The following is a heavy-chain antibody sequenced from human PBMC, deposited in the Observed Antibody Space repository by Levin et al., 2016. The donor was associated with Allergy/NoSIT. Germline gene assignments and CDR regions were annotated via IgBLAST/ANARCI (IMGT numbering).Heavy chain of an antibody. D-gene: IGHD6-19*01. V-gene: IGHV3-74*01. CDR1: GFTFSSSW. CDR2: INSDGSGT. CDR3: ARDRSGGIGSGWEDVFDA. J-gene: IGHJ3*01. Sequence: GESLKISCAVSGFTFSSSWMHWVRQVPGKGPVWVSRINSDGSGTNYVDSVKGRFTISRDNARNTLYLQMNSLRVEDTAIYYCARDRSGGIGSGWEDVFDAWGQGTMVTVSS.